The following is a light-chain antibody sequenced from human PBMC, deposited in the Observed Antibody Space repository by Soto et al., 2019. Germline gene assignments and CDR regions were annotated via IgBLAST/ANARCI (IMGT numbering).Light chain of an antibody. CDR1: STDVGGYNY. CDR2: EVN. Sequence: QSVLAQPSSVSGSPGQSITISCTGTSTDVGGYNYVSWYQHHPGKGPKLIIYEVNNRPSGVSDRFSGSKSGNKASLTISNLEAEDESDYYCTTYAGSDNYVFGTGTKVTVL. V-gene: IGLV2-8*01. CDR3: TTYAGSDNYV. J-gene: IGLJ1*01.